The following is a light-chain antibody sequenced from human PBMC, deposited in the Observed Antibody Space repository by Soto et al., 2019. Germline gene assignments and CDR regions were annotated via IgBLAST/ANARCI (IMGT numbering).Light chain of an antibody. Sequence: EIVMTQSPATLSVSPGEGATLSCRASHGIGTALAWYQQKPGQTPRLLMYGASIRATGVPARFSGSASGTEFTLTITSLQSEDFAVYYCQQSYSTPLTFGGGTKVEIK. CDR2: GAS. CDR1: HGIGTA. V-gene: IGKV3-15*01. J-gene: IGKJ4*01. CDR3: QQSYSTPLT.